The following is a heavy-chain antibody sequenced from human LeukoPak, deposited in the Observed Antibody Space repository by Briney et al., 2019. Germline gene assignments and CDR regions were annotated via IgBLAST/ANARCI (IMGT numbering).Heavy chain of an antibody. D-gene: IGHD6-19*01. J-gene: IGHJ4*02. CDR2: IYYSGST. CDR1: GGSISSSSYY. Sequence: SETLSLTCTVSGGSISSSSYYWGWIRQPPGKGLEWIGSIYYSGSTYYNPSLKSRVTISVDTSKNQFSLKLSSVTATDTAVYYCLAVAGTYWGQGTLVTVSS. V-gene: IGHV4-39*01. CDR3: LAVAGTY.